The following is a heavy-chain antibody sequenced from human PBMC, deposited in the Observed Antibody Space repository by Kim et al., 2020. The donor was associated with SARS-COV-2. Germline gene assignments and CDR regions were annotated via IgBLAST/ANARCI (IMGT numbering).Heavy chain of an antibody. Sequence: SETLSLTCAVYGGSFSGYYWSWIRQPPGKGLEWIGEINHSGSTNYNPSLKSRVTISVDTSKNQFSLKLSSVTAADTAVYYCARGESYGMRQPSRYYFDYWGQGTLVTVSS. CDR1: GGSFSGYY. D-gene: IGHD2-8*01. V-gene: IGHV4-34*01. CDR3: ARGESYGMRQPSRYYFDY. CDR2: INHSGST. J-gene: IGHJ4*02.